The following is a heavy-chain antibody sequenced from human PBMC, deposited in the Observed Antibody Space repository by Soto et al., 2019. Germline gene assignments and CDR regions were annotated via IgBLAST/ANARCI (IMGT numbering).Heavy chain of an antibody. CDR3: ARVGYDYVGGSRYFAY. CDR2: ISAYNGNT. D-gene: IGHD3-16*01. V-gene: IGHV1-18*01. J-gene: IGHJ4*02. Sequence: QVQLVQSGAEVKKPGASVKVSCKASGYTFTSYGISWVRQAPGQGLEWMGWISAYNGNTNYAQKLQGRVTMTTDTSPSGAYVELRGLRSDDTAVYYCARVGYDYVGGSRYFAYWGQGTLVTVSS. CDR1: GYTFTSYG.